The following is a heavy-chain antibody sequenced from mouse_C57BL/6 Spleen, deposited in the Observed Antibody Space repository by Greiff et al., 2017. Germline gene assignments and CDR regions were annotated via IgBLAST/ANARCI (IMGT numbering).Heavy chain of an antibody. D-gene: IGHD1-1*01. V-gene: IGHV1-50*01. Sequence: QVQLKQPGAELVKPGASVKLSCKASGYTFTSYWMQWVKQRPGQGLEWIGEIDPSDSYTNYNQKFKGKATLTVDTSSSTAYMQLSSLTSEDSAVYYCARSITTVVDVWGTGTTVTVSS. CDR2: IDPSDSYT. CDR1: GYTFTSYW. CDR3: ARSITTVVDV. J-gene: IGHJ1*03.